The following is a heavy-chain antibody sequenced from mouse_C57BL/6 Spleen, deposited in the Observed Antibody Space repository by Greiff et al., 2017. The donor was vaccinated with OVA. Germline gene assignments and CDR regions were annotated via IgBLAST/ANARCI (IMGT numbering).Heavy chain of an antibody. J-gene: IGHJ1*03. CDR1: GFNIKDDY. CDR2: IDPENGDT. D-gene: IGHD2-5*01. CDR3: TTRGYYSNSRYFDV. Sequence: VQLQQSGAELVRPGASVKLSCTASGFNIKDDYMHWVKQRPEQGLEWIGWIDPENGDTEYASKFQGKATITADTSSNTAYLQLSSLTSEDTAVYYCTTRGYYSNSRYFDVWGTGTTVTVSS. V-gene: IGHV14-4*01.